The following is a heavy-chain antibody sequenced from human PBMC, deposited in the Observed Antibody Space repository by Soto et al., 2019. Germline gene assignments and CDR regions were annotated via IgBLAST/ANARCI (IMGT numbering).Heavy chain of an antibody. CDR1: GGTLTNFINYP. CDR2: IVPNIGTV. Sequence: QVQLVQSGAEVMQPGSSVKVSCKPSGGTLTNFINYPINWVRQSPGQGLGWMGGIVPNIGTVNYAQKFEGRATMTADKSTGPVNMELSSLRSDDSALYYCARRNTAGFLRYFDNWGQGTLVTVSS. D-gene: IGHD6-19*01. CDR3: ARRNTAGFLRYFDN. J-gene: IGHJ4*02. V-gene: IGHV1-69*06.